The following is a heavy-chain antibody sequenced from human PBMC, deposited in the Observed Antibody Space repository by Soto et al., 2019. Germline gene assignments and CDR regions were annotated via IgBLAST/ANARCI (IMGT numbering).Heavy chain of an antibody. J-gene: IGHJ6*02. V-gene: IGHV3-33*01. CDR3: ARYRVYSSGWYEDYYYGMDV. CDR2: IWYDGSNK. CDR1: GFTFSSYG. D-gene: IGHD6-19*01. Sequence: QVQLVESGGGVVQPGRSLRLSCAASGFTFSSYGMHWVRQAPGKGLEWVAVIWYDGSNKYYADSVKGRFTISRDNSKNTLYLQMNSLIAEYTAVYYCARYRVYSSGWYEDYYYGMDVWGQGNTVTVSS.